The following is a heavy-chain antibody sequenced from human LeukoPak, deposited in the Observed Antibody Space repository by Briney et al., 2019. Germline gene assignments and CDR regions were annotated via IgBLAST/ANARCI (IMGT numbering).Heavy chain of an antibody. J-gene: IGHJ4*02. Sequence: SETLSLTCTVSGGSISIYYWSWIRQPPGKGLEWIGYIYYSGSTNYNPSLKSRVTISVDTSKNQFSLKLSSVTAADTAVYYCARWNYGSGSYIDYWGQGTLVTVSS. CDR3: ARWNYGSGSYIDY. CDR2: IYYSGST. V-gene: IGHV4-59*08. D-gene: IGHD3-10*01. CDR1: GGSISIYY.